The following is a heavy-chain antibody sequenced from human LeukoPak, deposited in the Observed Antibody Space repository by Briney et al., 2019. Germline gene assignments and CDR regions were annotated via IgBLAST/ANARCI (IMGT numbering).Heavy chain of an antibody. D-gene: IGHD3-9*01. CDR3: AKGPRILTGYFSY. J-gene: IGHJ4*02. V-gene: IGHV3-21*04. CDR2: ISSSSSYI. CDR1: GFTFSSYS. Sequence: GGSLRLSCAASGFTFSSYSMNWVRQAPGKGLEWVSSISSSSSYIYYADSVKGRFTISRDNSKNTLYLQMNSLRAEDTAVYYCAKGPRILTGYFSYWGQGTLVTVSS.